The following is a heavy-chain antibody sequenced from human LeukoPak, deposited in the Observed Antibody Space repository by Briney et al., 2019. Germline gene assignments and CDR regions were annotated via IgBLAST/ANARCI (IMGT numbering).Heavy chain of an antibody. CDR2: INPKRGVT. Sequence: ASAKVSCKASGYTFTDYYIHWMRQAPGQGLEWMGWINPKRGVTTYAQKFQGRVTMTRDTSITTAYMELTRLRSDDTTIYYCARERNYGDYGNAFDVWGQGTKVTVSS. J-gene: IGHJ3*01. CDR3: ARERNYGDYGNAFDV. V-gene: IGHV1-2*02. D-gene: IGHD4-17*01. CDR1: GYTFTDYY.